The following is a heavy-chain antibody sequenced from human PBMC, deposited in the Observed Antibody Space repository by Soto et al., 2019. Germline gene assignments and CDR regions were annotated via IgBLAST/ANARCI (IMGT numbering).Heavy chain of an antibody. Sequence: EVQLVETGGGLIQPGGSRRLSCAASGFTVSNNYMSWVRQAQGKGLEWVSLIYSGGSTYYADSVKGRFTISRDNSKNTLYLQMNSLRAEDTAVYYCATYSSLDYWGQGTLVTVSS. J-gene: IGHJ4*02. D-gene: IGHD6-13*01. CDR3: ATYSSLDY. CDR2: IYSGGST. CDR1: GFTVSNNY. V-gene: IGHV3-53*02.